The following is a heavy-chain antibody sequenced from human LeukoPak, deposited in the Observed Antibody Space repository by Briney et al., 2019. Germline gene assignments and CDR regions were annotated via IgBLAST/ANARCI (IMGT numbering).Heavy chain of an antibody. D-gene: IGHD3-22*01. CDR1: GFTFSSYS. CDR2: ISSSSSYI. CDR3: ARARSLWSDDSSGYYLDY. V-gene: IGHV3-21*01. Sequence: GGSLRLSCAASGFTFSSYSMNWVRQAPGKGLEWVSSISSSSSYIYYADSVKGRFTISRDNAKSSLYLQMNSLRAEDTAVYYCARARSLWSDDSSGYYLDYWGQGTLVTVSS. J-gene: IGHJ4*02.